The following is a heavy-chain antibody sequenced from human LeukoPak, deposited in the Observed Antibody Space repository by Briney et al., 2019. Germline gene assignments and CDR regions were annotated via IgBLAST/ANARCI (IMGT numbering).Heavy chain of an antibody. D-gene: IGHD6-13*01. CDR2: IGGSGGDT. Sequence: GGSLRLSCAASGFTLSRYAMSWVRQAPGKGLEWVSSIGGSGGDTYYADSVKGRFTISRDNPKNTLYLQMNSLRAEDTAVYYCAKDSRSVSSWYYGYFDYWGQGTLVTVSS. J-gene: IGHJ4*02. V-gene: IGHV3-23*01. CDR3: AKDSRSVSSWYYGYFDY. CDR1: GFTLSRYA.